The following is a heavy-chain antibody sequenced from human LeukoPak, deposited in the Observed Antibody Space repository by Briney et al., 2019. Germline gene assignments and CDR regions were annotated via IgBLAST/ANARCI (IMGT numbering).Heavy chain of an antibody. CDR3: RAGTTVYYYMDV. CDR2: ISGSGGST. Sequence: PGGSLRLSCAASGFTFSSYAMSWVRQAPGKGLEWVSAISGSGGSTYYADSVKGRFTISRDNSKNTLYLQMNSLRAEDTAVYYCRAGTTVYYYMDVWGKGTTVTVSS. J-gene: IGHJ6*03. D-gene: IGHD6-19*01. CDR1: GFTFSSYA. V-gene: IGHV3-23*01.